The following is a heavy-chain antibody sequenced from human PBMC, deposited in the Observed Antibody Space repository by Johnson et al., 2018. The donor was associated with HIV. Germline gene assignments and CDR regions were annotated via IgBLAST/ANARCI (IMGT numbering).Heavy chain of an antibody. J-gene: IGHJ3*02. CDR1: GFTFSSYW. Sequence: VQLVESGGGVVQPGRSLRLSCAASGFTFSSYWMHWVRQAPGKGLVWVSRINSDGSSTSYADSVKGRFTISRDNAKNTLYLQMNSLRAEDTAVYYCARDRIRSSHAFDIWGQGTMVTVSS. D-gene: IGHD6-6*01. CDR2: INSDGSST. V-gene: IGHV3-74*01. CDR3: ARDRIRSSHAFDI.